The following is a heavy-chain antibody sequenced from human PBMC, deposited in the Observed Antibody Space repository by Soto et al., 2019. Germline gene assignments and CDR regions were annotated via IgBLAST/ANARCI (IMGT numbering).Heavy chain of an antibody. CDR1: GFTFSSYW. CDR2: IKQDGSEK. D-gene: IGHD3-10*01. V-gene: IGHV3-7*05. Sequence: EVQLVESGGGLVQPGGSLRLSCAASGFTFSSYWMSWVRQAPGKGLEWVANIKQDGSEKYYVDSVKGRFTISRDNAKNSLYLQMNSLRAEDTAVYHCARLRWFGELLLPSYYFDYWGQGTLVTVSS. J-gene: IGHJ4*02. CDR3: ARLRWFGELLLPSYYFDY.